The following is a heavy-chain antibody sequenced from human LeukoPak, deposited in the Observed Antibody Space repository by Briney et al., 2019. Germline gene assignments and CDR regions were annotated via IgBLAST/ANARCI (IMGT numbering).Heavy chain of an antibody. CDR1: GFTFSSYW. CDR2: IKEDGSEK. J-gene: IGHJ4*02. V-gene: IGHV3-7*01. Sequence: GGSLRLSCAVSGFTFSSYWMSWVRQAPGKGQEWVANIKEDGSEKYYVDSVKGRFTISRDNAKNSLFLQMNSLRVEDTAVYFCARGGPTGAIDDWGQGTLVTVSS. D-gene: IGHD3-16*01. CDR3: ARGGPTGAIDD.